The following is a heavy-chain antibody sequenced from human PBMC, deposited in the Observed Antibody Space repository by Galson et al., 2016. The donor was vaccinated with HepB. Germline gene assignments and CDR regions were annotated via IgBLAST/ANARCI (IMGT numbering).Heavy chain of an antibody. CDR1: GGSISSSDW. J-gene: IGHJ4*02. V-gene: IGHV4-4*02. CDR3: ARQYRGGPSDY. CDR2: IFHSGRA. D-gene: IGHD5-12*01. Sequence: ETLSLTCAVSGGSISSSDWWTWVRQPPGQGLEWIGQIFHSGRANYTPSLASRVTISVDTSNNHFSLRLTSVTAADTALYYCARQYRGGPSDYWGQGTLVIVSS.